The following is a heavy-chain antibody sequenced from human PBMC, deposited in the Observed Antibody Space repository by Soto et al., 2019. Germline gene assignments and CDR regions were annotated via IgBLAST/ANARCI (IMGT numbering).Heavy chain of an antibody. CDR2: IYYSGST. D-gene: IGHD3-10*01. CDR1: GGSISSSSYY. Sequence: QLQLQESGPGLVKPSETLSLTCTVSGGSISSSSYYWGWIRQPPGKGLEWTGSIYYSGSTYYNPSLKSRVTISVDTSKNQFSLKLSSVTAADTAVYYCAKGGSGSYSNAFDIWGQGTMVTVSS. J-gene: IGHJ3*02. V-gene: IGHV4-39*01. CDR3: AKGGSGSYSNAFDI.